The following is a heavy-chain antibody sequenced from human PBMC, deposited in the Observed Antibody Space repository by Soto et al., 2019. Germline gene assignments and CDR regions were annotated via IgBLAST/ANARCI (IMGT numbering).Heavy chain of an antibody. V-gene: IGHV5-51*01. CDR2: IYPGDSDT. CDR1: GYSFTSYW. D-gene: IGHD1-20*01. J-gene: IGHJ5*02. Sequence: GESLKISCKGSGYSFTSYWIGWVRQTPGKGLGWMGIIYPGDSDTRYSPSFQGQVTISADKSISTAYLQWSSLKASDTAMYYCASRPITGLYNWFDPWRQGTLICCSS. CDR3: ASRPITGLYNWFDP.